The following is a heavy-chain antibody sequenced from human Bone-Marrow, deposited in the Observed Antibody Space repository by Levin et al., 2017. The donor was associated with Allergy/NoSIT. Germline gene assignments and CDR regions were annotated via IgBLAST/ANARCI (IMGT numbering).Heavy chain of an antibody. CDR3: AREHLESITMIVVVPYFDI. V-gene: IGHV3-33*01. Sequence: GGSLRLSCAASGFTFSSYGMHWVRQAPGKGLEWVAVIWYDGSNKYYADSVKGRFTISRDNSKNTLYLQMNSLRAEDTAVYYCAREHLESITMIVVVPYFDIWGQGTMVTVSS. D-gene: IGHD3-22*01. CDR1: GFTFSSYG. CDR2: IWYDGSNK. J-gene: IGHJ3*02.